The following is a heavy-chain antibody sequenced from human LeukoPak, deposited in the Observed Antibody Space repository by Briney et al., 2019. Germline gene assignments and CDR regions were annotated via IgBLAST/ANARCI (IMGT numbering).Heavy chain of an antibody. CDR1: GGSINSGSYY. CDR3: ARDLSSGWYYFDY. CDR2: IYYSGST. J-gene: IGHJ4*02. D-gene: IGHD6-19*01. Sequence: SETLSLTCSVSGGSINSGSYYWTWIRQPPGKGLEWIGSIYYSGSTYYNPSLKSRVTISVDTSKNQFSLKLSSVTAADTAVYYCARDLSSGWYYFDYWGQGTLVTVSS. V-gene: IGHV4-39*07.